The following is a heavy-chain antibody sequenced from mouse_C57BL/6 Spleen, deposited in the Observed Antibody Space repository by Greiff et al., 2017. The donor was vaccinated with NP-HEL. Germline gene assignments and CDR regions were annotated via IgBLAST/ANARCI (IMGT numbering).Heavy chain of an antibody. V-gene: IGHV1-54*01. CDR2: INPGSGGT. CDR1: GYAFTNYL. J-gene: IGHJ1*03. Sequence: QVQLQQSGAELVRPGTSVTVSCKASGYAFTNYLLEWVKQRPGQGLEWSGVINPGSGGTNYNEKFKGKATLTADKSSSTAYMQLSSLTSEDSAVYFFARSYGSRYFDVWGTGTTVTVSS. CDR3: ARSYGSRYFDV. D-gene: IGHD1-1*01.